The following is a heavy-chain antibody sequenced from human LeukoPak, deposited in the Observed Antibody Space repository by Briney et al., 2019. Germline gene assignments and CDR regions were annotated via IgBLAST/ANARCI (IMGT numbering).Heavy chain of an antibody. CDR2: VNPNSGNR. V-gene: IGHV1-8*03. D-gene: IGHD3-3*01. Sequence: ASVKVSCKTSGYIFSNYDINWLRQATGQGLEWMGWVNPNSGNRGYAQKFQGRLTITSNTSITTAFLDLSSLRSDDTAVYYCARGTISGARSFDPWGQGTLVTVSS. J-gene: IGHJ5*02. CDR1: GYIFSNYD. CDR3: ARGTISGARSFDP.